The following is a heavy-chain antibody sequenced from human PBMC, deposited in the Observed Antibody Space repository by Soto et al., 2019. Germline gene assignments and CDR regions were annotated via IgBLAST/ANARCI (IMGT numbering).Heavy chain of an antibody. CDR1: GFTFSNAW. D-gene: IGHD6-13*01. J-gene: IGHJ4*02. Sequence: GGSLRLSCAASGFTFSNAWMSWVRQAPGKGLEWVGRIKSKTDGGTTDYAAPVKGRFTISRDDSKNTLYLQMNSLKTEDTAVYYCTTDAALIGYSSSWYRFDYWGQGTLVTVSS. CDR3: TTDAALIGYSSSWYRFDY. V-gene: IGHV3-15*01. CDR2: IKSKTDGGTT.